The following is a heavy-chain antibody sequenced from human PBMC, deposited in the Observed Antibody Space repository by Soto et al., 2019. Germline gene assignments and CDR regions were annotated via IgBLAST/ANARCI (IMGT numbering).Heavy chain of an antibody. J-gene: IGHJ5*02. CDR2: IWYDGSNK. D-gene: IGHD6-13*01. Sequence: PGGSLRLSCGASGFTFSSYGMHWVRQAPGKGLEWVAVIWYDGSNKYYADSVKGGLTISRDNSKNTLYLQMNSVRDEDTAVYYCARNPSRYIEAAAKWFDPCGQGTLVTASS. V-gene: IGHV3-33*01. CDR3: ARNPSRYIEAAAKWFDP. CDR1: GFTFSSYG.